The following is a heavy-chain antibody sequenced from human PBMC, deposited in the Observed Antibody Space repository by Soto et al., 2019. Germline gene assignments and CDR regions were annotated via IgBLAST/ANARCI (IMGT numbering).Heavy chain of an antibody. CDR3: SRGILV. CDR2: ISYGGST. CDR1: GGSINSGGYC. V-gene: IGHV4-31*03. J-gene: IGHJ4*02. D-gene: IGHD3-10*01. Sequence: QVQLQESGPGLVKPSQTLSLTCTVSGGSINSGGYCWSWIRQHPGKGLDWIGCISYGGSTSYNPSPTSRVTISADTSKNQFSLKLTSVTAADTAVYYGSRGILVWGQGALITVSS.